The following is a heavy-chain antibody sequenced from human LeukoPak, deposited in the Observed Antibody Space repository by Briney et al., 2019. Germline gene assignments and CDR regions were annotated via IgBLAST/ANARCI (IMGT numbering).Heavy chain of an antibody. CDR2: IYSGGNT. CDR1: GFTVSNNY. V-gene: IGHV3-53*01. D-gene: IGHD3-22*01. CDR3: AKLYDSSAYYYMDV. J-gene: IGHJ6*03. Sequence: GGSLRLSCAVSGFTVSNNYMSWVRQAPGKGLEWVSVIYSGGNTYYVDSVKGRFTISRDNSDNTLDLQMNSLRAEDTAVYYCAKLYDSSAYYYMDVWGKGTTVTVSS.